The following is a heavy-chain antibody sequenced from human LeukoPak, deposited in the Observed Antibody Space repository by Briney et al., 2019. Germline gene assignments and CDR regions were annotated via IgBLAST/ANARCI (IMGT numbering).Heavy chain of an antibody. J-gene: IGHJ4*02. CDR2: ISAYNGNT. V-gene: IGHV1-18*01. Sequence: GASVKVSCKASGYTFTSYGISWVRQAPGQGLEWMGWISAYNGNTNYAQKLQGRVTMTTDTSTSTAYMELRSLRSDDTAVYYCARDQPSSWSGWFDYWGQGTLVTVSS. CDR1: GYTFTSYG. D-gene: IGHD3-3*01. CDR3: ARDQPSSWSGWFDY.